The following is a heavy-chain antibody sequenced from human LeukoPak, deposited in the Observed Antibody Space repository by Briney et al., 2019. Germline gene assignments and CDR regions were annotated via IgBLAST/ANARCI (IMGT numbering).Heavy chain of an antibody. V-gene: IGHV1-69*05. CDR2: IIPIFGPA. D-gene: IGHD3-10*01. CDR1: SGTFSSNT. Sequence: SLKLSSNATSGTFSSNTVGWGGQRPVQRNEWMGGIIPIFGPANYAQKFQGRVTITTDESTSTAYMELSSMRSEDTAVYYCASIRSYYYYYMDVWGKGTTVTVSS. CDR3: ASIRSYYYYYMDV. J-gene: IGHJ6*03.